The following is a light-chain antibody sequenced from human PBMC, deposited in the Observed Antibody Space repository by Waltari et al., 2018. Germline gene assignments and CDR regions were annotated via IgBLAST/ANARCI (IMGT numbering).Light chain of an antibody. V-gene: IGLV2-8*01. Sequence: QSALTQPPSASGSLGQSVTLPCTGTTSDVVAYNYVPRYQQHPGKAPKLLIYEVSKWPSGVPDRFSGSKSGNTAFLTVSGLQAEDEVDYYCSSYAGSNNYVFGTGTKVTVL. J-gene: IGLJ1*01. CDR2: EVS. CDR3: SSYAGSNNYV. CDR1: TSDVVAYNY.